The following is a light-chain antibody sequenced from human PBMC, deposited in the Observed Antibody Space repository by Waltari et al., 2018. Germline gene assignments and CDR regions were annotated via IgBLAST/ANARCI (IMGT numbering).Light chain of an antibody. J-gene: IGLJ7*01. CDR2: EVS. Sequence: QSVLTQPPSVSAAPGQRVTISCSGGHSNIGNNYVSCYRQFPGTAPKLLIYEVSGRPSGVPCRFAGSKSGTAATLDITGLQAGDEADYYCGTWDSSLSGAVFGGGTHLTVL. CDR3: GTWDSSLSGAV. CDR1: HSNIGNNY. V-gene: IGLV1-51*02.